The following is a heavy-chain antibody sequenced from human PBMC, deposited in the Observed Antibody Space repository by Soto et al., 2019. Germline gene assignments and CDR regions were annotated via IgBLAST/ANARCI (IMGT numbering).Heavy chain of an antibody. J-gene: IGHJ5*02. CDR2: INPNSGGT. D-gene: IGHD2-2*01. CDR3: ARDSLGYCSSTSCYTRNWFDP. Sequence: ASVKVSCKASGYTFTGYYMHWVRQAPGQGLEWMGWINPNSGGTNYAQKFQGWVTMTRDTSISTAYMELSRLRSDDTAVYYCARDSLGYCSSTSCYTRNWFDPWGQGALVTVSS. V-gene: IGHV1-2*04. CDR1: GYTFTGYY.